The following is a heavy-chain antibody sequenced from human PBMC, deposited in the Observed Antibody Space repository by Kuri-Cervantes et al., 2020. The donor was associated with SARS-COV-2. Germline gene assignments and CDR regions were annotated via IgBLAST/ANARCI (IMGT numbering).Heavy chain of an antibody. V-gene: IGHV3-13*05. CDR1: GFTFSSYD. CDR3: ARDRIVGGSYYLPALFDY. D-gene: IGHD1-26*01. Sequence: GGSLRLSCAASGFTFSSYDMHWVRQATGKGLEWVSAIGTAGDPYYPGSVKGRFTISREKAKNSLYLQMNSLRAGDTAVYYCARDRIVGGSYYLPALFDYWGQGTLVTVSS. J-gene: IGHJ4*02. CDR2: IGTAGDP.